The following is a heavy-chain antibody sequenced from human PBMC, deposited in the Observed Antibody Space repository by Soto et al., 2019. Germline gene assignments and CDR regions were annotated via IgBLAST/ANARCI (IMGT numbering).Heavy chain of an antibody. CDR2: IYWDDTK. J-gene: IGHJ5*02. CDR3: AQAYGGGSLS. Sequence: QITLKESGPTLVKPTQTLTLTCTFSGFSLPTDRVGVGWIRQPPGKALEWLAVIYWDDTKTYRPSLKSRLTTTKDTSKTQGALTMTARAPVNTARNYGAQAYGGGSLSWGKGTLVTVSS. V-gene: IGHV2-5*02. CDR1: GFSLPTDRVG. D-gene: IGHD3-10*01.